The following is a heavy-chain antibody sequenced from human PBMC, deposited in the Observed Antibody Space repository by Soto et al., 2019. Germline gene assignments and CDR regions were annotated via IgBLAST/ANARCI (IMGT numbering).Heavy chain of an antibody. CDR2: IYHSGST. J-gene: IGHJ6*02. CDR1: GGSLSSSHW. Sequence: QVHLQESGPGLVNPSGTLTLTCAVSGGSLSSSHWWGWVRQAPGKGLAWIGEIYHSGSTNYNPSLEMRITMSVDNSKNQFSVNLSSVTAADTAVYYWVRDAEETAMVPAAWLVWGRGTMVTFSS. CDR3: VRDAEETAMVPAAWLV. D-gene: IGHD2-21*02. V-gene: IGHV4-4*02.